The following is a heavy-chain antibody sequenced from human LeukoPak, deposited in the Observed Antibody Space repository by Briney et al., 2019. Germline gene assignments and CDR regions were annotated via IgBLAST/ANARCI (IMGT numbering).Heavy chain of an antibody. CDR3: AGEAYIVVVPAARPDQFDP. V-gene: IGHV4-59*12. D-gene: IGHD2-2*01. CDR2: NYYSGST. Sequence: PSETLSLTCTVSGCTISSYYWSWIRQPPGKGLEGIGYNYYSGSTNYNHSLKSRVTMSVDTSKNQFSLKLSSVTAADTAVYYCAGEAYIVVVPAARPDQFDPGGQGTLVTVSS. J-gene: IGHJ5*02. CDR1: GCTISSYY.